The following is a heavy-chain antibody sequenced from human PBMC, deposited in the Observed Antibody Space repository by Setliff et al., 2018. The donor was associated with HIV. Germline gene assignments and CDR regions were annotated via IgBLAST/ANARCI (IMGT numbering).Heavy chain of an antibody. CDR1: GFTFSSYG. J-gene: IGHJ4*02. CDR3: AKTPSSGWYSLYLDY. V-gene: IGHV3-33*06. Sequence: HGGSLRLSCAASGFTFSSYGMHWVRQAPGKGLEWVAVIWYDGSNKYYADSVKGRFTISRDNSKNTLYLQMNSLRAEDTAVYYCAKTPSSGWYSLYLDYRGQGTLVTVSS. D-gene: IGHD6-19*01. CDR2: IWYDGSNK.